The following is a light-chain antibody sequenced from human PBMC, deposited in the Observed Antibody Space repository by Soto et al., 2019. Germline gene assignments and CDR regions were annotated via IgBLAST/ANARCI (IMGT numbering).Light chain of an antibody. CDR1: NSDIGNNY. V-gene: IGLV1-51*02. CDR2: EDN. J-gene: IGLJ3*02. Sequence: QSVLTQPPSVSAAPGQKVTISCSGSNSDIGNNYVSWYQELPGTAPKLLIYEDNKRFSGIPDRFSGSKSGTSATLGITGLQTGDEADYYCGTRDGSLNIWVFGGGTQLTVL. CDR3: GTRDGSLNIWV.